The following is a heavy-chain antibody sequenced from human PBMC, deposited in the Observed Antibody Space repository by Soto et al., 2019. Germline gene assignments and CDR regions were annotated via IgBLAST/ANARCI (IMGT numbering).Heavy chain of an antibody. CDR1: GGSISSGGYY. Sequence: SETLSLTCTVSGGSISSGGYYWSWIRQQPGKGLEWIGYIYYSGSTYYNPSLKSRVTISVDTSKNQFSLKLSSVTAADTAVYYCARGPTTLRGLDAFDIWGQGTMVTVSS. CDR2: IYYSGST. D-gene: IGHD1-26*01. J-gene: IGHJ3*02. V-gene: IGHV4-31*03. CDR3: ARGPTTLRGLDAFDI.